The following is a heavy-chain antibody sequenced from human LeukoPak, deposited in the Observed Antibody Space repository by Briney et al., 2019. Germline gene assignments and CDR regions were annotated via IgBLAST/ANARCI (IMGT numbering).Heavy chain of an antibody. J-gene: IGHJ4*02. Sequence: SETLSLTCAVYGGSFSGYYWSWIRQPPGKGLEWIGEISHSGSTNYNLSLKSRVTISVDTSKNQFSLKLSSVTAADTAVYYCARVTGYMIEDYFDYWGQGTLVTVSS. CDR1: GGSFSGYY. CDR2: ISHSGST. V-gene: IGHV4-34*01. CDR3: ARVTGYMIEDYFDY. D-gene: IGHD3-22*01.